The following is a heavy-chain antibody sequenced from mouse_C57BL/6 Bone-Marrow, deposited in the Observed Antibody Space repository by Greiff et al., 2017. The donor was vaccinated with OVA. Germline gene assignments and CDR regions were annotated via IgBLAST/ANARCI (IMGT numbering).Heavy chain of an antibody. CDR2: ISSGGSYT. D-gene: IGHD1-1*01. V-gene: IGHV5-6*01. J-gene: IGHJ2*01. CDR3: ARHLGFSTTVVADY. Sequence: EVHLVESGGDLVKPGGSLKLSCAASGFTFSSYGMSWVRQTPDKRLEWVATISSGGSYTYYPDSVKGRFTISRDNAKNTLYLQMSSLKSEDTAMYYCARHLGFSTTVVADYWGQGTTLTVSS. CDR1: GFTFSSYG.